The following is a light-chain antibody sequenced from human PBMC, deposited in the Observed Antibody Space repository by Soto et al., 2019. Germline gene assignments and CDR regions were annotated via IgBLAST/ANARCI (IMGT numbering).Light chain of an antibody. Sequence: DIVMTQTPLSLPVTPGEPASISCRSSQSLLDSDDGNTYLDWYLQKPGQSPQLLIYTLSYRASEVPDRFSGSGSGTDFTLKISRVEAEDVGVYYCMKSIEFPWTFGQGTKVEIK. CDR3: MKSIEFPWT. V-gene: IGKV2-40*01. CDR1: QSLLDSDDGNTY. CDR2: TLS. J-gene: IGKJ1*01.